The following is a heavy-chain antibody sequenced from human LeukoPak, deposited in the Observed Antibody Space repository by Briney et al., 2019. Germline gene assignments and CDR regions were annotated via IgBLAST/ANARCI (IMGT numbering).Heavy chain of an antibody. J-gene: IGHJ4*02. CDR1: GFTFDDYA. D-gene: IGHD5-12*01. CDR3: AINGGGDSGYGNFDY. CDR2: INWNSDSI. Sequence: GRSLRLSCAVSGFTFDDYAMHWVRQVPGKGLEWVSGINWNSDSIGYANSVKGRFTTSRDNAKNSLYLQMNSLRAEDTAFYYCAINGGGDSGYGNFDYWGQGTLVTVSS. V-gene: IGHV3-9*01.